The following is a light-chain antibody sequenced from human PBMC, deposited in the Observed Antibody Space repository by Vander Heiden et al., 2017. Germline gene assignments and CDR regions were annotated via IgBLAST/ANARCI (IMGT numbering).Light chain of an antibody. CDR1: SSDVVGYNY. CDR2: EVS. Sequence: QSALTQPPSASGSPGQSVTISCTGTSSDVVGYNYGSWYQKHPGKAPKLMIYEVSKRPSGVPDRFSGSKSGNTASLTVSGLQAEDEADYYCSSYAGSNILVFGGGTKLTVL. CDR3: SSYAGSNILV. J-gene: IGLJ2*01. V-gene: IGLV2-8*01.